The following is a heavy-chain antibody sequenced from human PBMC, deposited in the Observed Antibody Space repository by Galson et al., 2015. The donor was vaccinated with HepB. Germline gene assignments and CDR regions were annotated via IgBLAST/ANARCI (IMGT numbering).Heavy chain of an antibody. Sequence: SLRLSCAASGFTVSSNYMTWVRQAPGKGLEWVSLIYSGGSTYYADSVKGQFTISRDNSKNTLYLQMNSLRAEDTAVYYCARVRIDYYASDYWGQGTLVTVSS. CDR2: IYSGGST. CDR3: ARVRIDYYASDY. V-gene: IGHV3-66*02. D-gene: IGHD3-10*01. J-gene: IGHJ4*02. CDR1: GFTVSSNY.